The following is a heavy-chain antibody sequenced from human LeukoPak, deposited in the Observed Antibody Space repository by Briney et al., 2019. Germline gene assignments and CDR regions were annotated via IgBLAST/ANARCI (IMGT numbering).Heavy chain of an antibody. CDR2: ISSSSSTI. CDR1: GFTFSSYS. J-gene: IGHJ6*03. CDR3: ARDRALRSTPYYYYYYMDV. Sequence: GGSLRLSCAASGFTFSSYSMNWVRQAPGKGLEWVSYISSSSSTIYYADSVKGRFTISRDNAKNSRYLQMNSLRAEDTAVNYCARDRALRSTPYYYYYYMDVWGKGTTVTVSS. V-gene: IGHV3-48*01. D-gene: IGHD5-12*01.